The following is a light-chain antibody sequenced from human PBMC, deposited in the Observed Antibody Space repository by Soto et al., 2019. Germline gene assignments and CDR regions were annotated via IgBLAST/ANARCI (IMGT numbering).Light chain of an antibody. CDR3: QQYGSSPLT. CDR1: QSISGRY. J-gene: IGKJ4*01. CDR2: DAS. Sequence: ETVLTQSPSTLSLSPGERASLSCRASQSISGRYFAWYQQKPGQAPRLLIYDASSSATGIPDRFSGSGSGTDFILTISRLEPEDFAVYYCQQYGSSPLTFGGGTKVEIK. V-gene: IGKV3-20*01.